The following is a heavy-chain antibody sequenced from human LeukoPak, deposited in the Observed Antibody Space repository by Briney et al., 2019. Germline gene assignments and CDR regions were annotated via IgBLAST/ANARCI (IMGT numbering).Heavy chain of an antibody. CDR1: GGSISSGGYS. CDR3: ARGAITIFYYYYGMDV. V-gene: IGHV4-30-2*01. Sequence: SETLSLTCAVSGGSISSGGYSWSWIRQPPGKGLEWIGEINHSGSTNYNPSLKSRVTISVDTSKNQFSLKLSSVTAADTAVYYCARGAITIFYYYYGMDVWGQGTTVTVSS. CDR2: INHSGST. D-gene: IGHD3-9*01. J-gene: IGHJ6*02.